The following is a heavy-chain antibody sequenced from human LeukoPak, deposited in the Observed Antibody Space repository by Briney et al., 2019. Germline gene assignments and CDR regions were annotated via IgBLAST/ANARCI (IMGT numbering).Heavy chain of an antibody. CDR2: ISSSSNYI. Sequence: GGSLRLSCADSGFTFSTHSMNWVRQAPGKGLEWVSSISSSSNYIYYAALVKGRFTISRDNAKKSLYLQMNSLRAEDTAVYYCARGAGSGPFDPWGQGTLVTVSS. V-gene: IGHV3-21*01. D-gene: IGHD3-10*01. CDR3: ARGAGSGPFDP. J-gene: IGHJ5*02. CDR1: GFTFSTHS.